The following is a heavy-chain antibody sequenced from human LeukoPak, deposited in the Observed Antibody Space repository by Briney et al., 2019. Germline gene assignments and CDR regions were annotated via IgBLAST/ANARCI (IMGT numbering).Heavy chain of an antibody. D-gene: IGHD3-22*01. Sequence: GGSLRLSCAASGFTFSSYAMSWARQAPGKGLEWVSAIRGSGGSTYYADSVKGRFTISRDNSKNTLYLQMNSLRAEDTAVYYCARSPPMVYDSSGYFPGAFDYWGQGTLVTVSS. J-gene: IGHJ4*02. V-gene: IGHV3-23*01. CDR2: IRGSGGST. CDR3: ARSPPMVYDSSGYFPGAFDY. CDR1: GFTFSSYA.